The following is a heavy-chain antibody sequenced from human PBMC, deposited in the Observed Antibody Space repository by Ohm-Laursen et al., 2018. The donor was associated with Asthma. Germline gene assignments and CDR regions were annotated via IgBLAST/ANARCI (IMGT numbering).Heavy chain of an antibody. Sequence: SSVKVSCKASGGTFSSYAISWVRQAPGQGLEWMGGIIPIFGTANYAQKFQGRVTITADESTSTAYMELSSLRSEDTAVYYCARAVSPWGIGYYYYGMDVWGQGTTVTVSS. CDR2: IIPIFGTA. V-gene: IGHV1-69*01. CDR1: GGTFSSYA. D-gene: IGHD3-16*01. CDR3: ARAVSPWGIGYYYYGMDV. J-gene: IGHJ6*02.